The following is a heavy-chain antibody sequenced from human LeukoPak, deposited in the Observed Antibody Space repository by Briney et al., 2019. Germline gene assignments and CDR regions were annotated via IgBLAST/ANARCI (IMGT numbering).Heavy chain of an antibody. CDR2: MYGTSNI. V-gene: IGHV3-53*01. J-gene: IGHJ4*02. D-gene: IGHD1-26*01. Sequence: GGSLRLSCAASGFTVSTTYMAWVRQAPEKGLEWVSFMYGTSNIYYADSVTGRFTISRDDSNNTLYLQMNSLEAADTAVYYCARGVLGLKPLDYWGQGTLVTVSS. CDR3: ARGVLGLKPLDY. CDR1: GFTVSTTY.